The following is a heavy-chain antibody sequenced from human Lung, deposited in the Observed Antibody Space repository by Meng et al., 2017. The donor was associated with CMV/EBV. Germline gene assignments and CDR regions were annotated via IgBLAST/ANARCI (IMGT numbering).Heavy chain of an antibody. CDR1: GYTFTNYG. CDR3: ARVEVGITSGDY. V-gene: IGHV1-18*01. J-gene: IGHJ4*02. CDR2: INAYNGDT. D-gene: IGHD1-26*01. Sequence: QDQLVPSGGEVKKPGASVNASCKASGYTFTNYGITWVRQAPGQGLEWMGWINAYNGDTNYAQTLQGRVTMTTDTSTSTAYMELRSLRSDDTAVYYCARVEVGITSGDYWGQGTLVTVSS.